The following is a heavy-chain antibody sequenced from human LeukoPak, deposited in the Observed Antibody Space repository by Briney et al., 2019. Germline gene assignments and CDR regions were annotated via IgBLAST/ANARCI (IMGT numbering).Heavy chain of an antibody. Sequence: GTLRLSCAASGLTFSSYGISWIRQPPGKGLEWIGSMYYSGSTYYNPSLKSRVTISVDTSKNQFSLKLSSVTAADTAVYYCVRRRIAAAVDSWGQGTLVTVSS. D-gene: IGHD6-13*01. CDR3: VRRRIAAAVDS. V-gene: IGHV4-39*01. CDR2: MYYSGST. CDR1: GLTFSSYG. J-gene: IGHJ4*02.